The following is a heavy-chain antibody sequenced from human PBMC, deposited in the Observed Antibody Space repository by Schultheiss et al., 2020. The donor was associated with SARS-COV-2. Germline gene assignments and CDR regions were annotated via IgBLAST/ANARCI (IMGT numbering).Heavy chain of an antibody. Sequence: SETLSLTCTVSGGSVSSGSYYWSWIRQHPGKGLEWIGYIYYRGSTYYNPSLKSRVTISVDTSKNQFSLKLSSVTAADTAVYYCARLYQLLYGGMDVWGQGTTVTVSS. CDR1: GGSVSSGSYY. J-gene: IGHJ6*02. CDR3: ARLYQLLYGGMDV. D-gene: IGHD2-2*02. V-gene: IGHV4-31*03. CDR2: IYYRGST.